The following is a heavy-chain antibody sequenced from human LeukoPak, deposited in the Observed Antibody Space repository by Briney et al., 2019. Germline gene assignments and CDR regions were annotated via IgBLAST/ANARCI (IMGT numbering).Heavy chain of an antibody. CDR2: ISTSGSTI. CDR3: ARVYYYYMDV. Sequence: GGSLRLSCAASGFTFSSYEMNWVRQAPGKGLEWVSYISTSGSTIYYADSVKGRFTISRDNAKNSLYLQMSSLRAEDTAVYYCARVYYYYMDVWGKGTTVTISS. V-gene: IGHV3-48*03. CDR1: GFTFSSYE. J-gene: IGHJ6*03.